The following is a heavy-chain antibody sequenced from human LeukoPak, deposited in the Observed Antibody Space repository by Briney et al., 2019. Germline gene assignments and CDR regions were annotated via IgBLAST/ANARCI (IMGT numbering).Heavy chain of an antibody. J-gene: IGHJ5*02. CDR1: GFSFSTVW. D-gene: IGHD6-13*01. CDR2: IKHDGSEK. V-gene: IGHV3-7*01. Sequence: PGGSLRLSCAASGFSFSTVWVGWVRQAPGKGLEWVANIKHDGSEKHYVDSVKGRFTISRDNAKNSLYLQMNSLRVEDTALYYCVRSQYSSSSWGQGTLVTVSS. CDR3: VRSQYSSSS.